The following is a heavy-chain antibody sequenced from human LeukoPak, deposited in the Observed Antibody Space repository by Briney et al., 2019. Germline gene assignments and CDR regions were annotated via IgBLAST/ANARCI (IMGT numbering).Heavy chain of an antibody. J-gene: IGHJ5*02. D-gene: IGHD3-22*01. Sequence: SETLSLTCNVFGGSISGYYWSWIRQPPGKGLEWIGYIYYSGSTNYNPSLKSRVTISVDRSKNQFSLKLRSVTAADTAVYYCAKHLTNAYYDMIWFDPWGQGTLVTVSS. CDR1: GGSISGYY. V-gene: IGHV4-59*01. CDR3: AKHLTNAYYDMIWFDP. CDR2: IYYSGST.